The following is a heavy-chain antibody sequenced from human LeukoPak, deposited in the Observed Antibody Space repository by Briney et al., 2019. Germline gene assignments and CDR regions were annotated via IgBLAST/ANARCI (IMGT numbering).Heavy chain of an antibody. CDR1: GYTFTSYY. V-gene: IGHV1-46*01. Sequence: ASVKVSCKASGYTFTSYYMHWVRQAPGQGLEWMGIINPSGGSTSYAQKFQGRVTMTRDTSTSTVYIELSSLRSEDTAVYYCARDLHETYYYGSGSYLFDPWGQGTLVTVSS. D-gene: IGHD3-10*01. J-gene: IGHJ5*02. CDR3: ARDLHETYYYGSGSYLFDP. CDR2: INPSGGST.